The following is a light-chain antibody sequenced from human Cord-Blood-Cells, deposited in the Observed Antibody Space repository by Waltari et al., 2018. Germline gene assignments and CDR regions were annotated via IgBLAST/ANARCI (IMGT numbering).Light chain of an antibody. CDR2: EVS. CDR1: SSDVGGYTY. J-gene: IGLJ2*01. CDR3: SSYTSSSTKV. V-gene: IGLV2-14*01. Sequence: SELTQPASVSGSPGQSITISCTATSSDVGGYTYVSWYQQHPGKAPKLMIYEVSNRPSGVSNRFSGSKSGNTASLTISGLQAEDEADYYCSSYTSSSTKVFGGGTKLTVL.